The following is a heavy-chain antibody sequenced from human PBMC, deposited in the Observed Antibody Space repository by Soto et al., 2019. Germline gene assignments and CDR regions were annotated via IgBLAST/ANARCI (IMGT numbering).Heavy chain of an antibody. Sequence: PSETLSLTCTVSGGSIRSYYWSWIRQPPVKGLELIVYIYYSESTNYNPSLNSRVTISVDTSKNQFSLKLTSVTAADTAIYYCARLRSSSVWFYNYMDVWGKGTTVTVSS. CDR3: ARLRSSSVWFYNYMDV. D-gene: IGHD6-13*01. V-gene: IGHV4-59*01. CDR1: GGSIRSYY. J-gene: IGHJ6*03. CDR2: IYYSEST.